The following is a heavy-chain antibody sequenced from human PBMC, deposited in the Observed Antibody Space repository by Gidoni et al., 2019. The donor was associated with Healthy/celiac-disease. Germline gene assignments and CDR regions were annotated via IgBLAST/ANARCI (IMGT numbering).Heavy chain of an antibody. V-gene: IGHV3-21*01. CDR2: ISSSSSYI. J-gene: IGHJ3*02. CDR1: GFTFSSYS. D-gene: IGHD2-8*01. Sequence: EVQLVESGGGLVKPGGSLRLSCAASGFTFSSYSMNWVRQAPGKGLEWVSSISSSSSYIYYADSVKGRFTISRDNAKNSLYLQMNSLRAEDTAVYYCARSTMVLGAGGDAFDIWGQGTMVTVSS. CDR3: ARSTMVLGAGGDAFDI.